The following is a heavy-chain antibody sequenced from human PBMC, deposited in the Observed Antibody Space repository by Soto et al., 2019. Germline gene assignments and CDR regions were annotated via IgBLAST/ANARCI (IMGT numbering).Heavy chain of an antibody. V-gene: IGHV3-48*02. D-gene: IGHD2-15*01. CDR1: GFTFSNYA. CDR3: VRDHRWAFDF. J-gene: IGHJ3*01. Sequence: GSLRLSCAASGFTFSNYAMNWVRQAPGKGLERVSYISIGSGSIFYADSVKGRFTISRDDAKNSLFLQMNTLRDEDTAVYYCVRDHRWAFDFWGQGTMVTVSS. CDR2: ISIGSGSI.